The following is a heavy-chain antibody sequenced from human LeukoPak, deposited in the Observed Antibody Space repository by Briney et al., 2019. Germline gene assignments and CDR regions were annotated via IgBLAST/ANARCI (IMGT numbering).Heavy chain of an antibody. Sequence: GGSLRLSCAASGFTFSSYSMNWVRQAPGKGLGWVSSISSSSSYIYYADSVKGRFTISRDNSKNTLYLQMNSLRAEDTAIYYCARRQQQFRHYFFDYWGQGALVTVSS. CDR1: GFTFSSYS. V-gene: IGHV3-21*04. J-gene: IGHJ4*02. CDR3: ARRQQQFRHYFFDY. CDR2: ISSSSSYI. D-gene: IGHD6-13*01.